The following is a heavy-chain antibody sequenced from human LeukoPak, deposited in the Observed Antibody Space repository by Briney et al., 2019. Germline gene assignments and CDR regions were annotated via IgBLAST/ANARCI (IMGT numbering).Heavy chain of an antibody. CDR3: AKVGTVYFPLDF. D-gene: IGHD2/OR15-2a*01. Sequence: GGSLRLSCAASGFTFSNYAMSWVRQAPGKGLEWVSAISSSGGNTYYADSVKGRFTISRDNSKNTLYLQMNSLRAGDTAVYYCAKVGTVYFPLDFWGQGTLVTVSS. CDR1: GFTFSNYA. J-gene: IGHJ4*02. CDR2: ISSSGGNT. V-gene: IGHV3-23*01.